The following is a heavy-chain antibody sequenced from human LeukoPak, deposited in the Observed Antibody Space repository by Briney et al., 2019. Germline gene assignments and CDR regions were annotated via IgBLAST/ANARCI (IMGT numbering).Heavy chain of an antibody. Sequence: GGSLRLSCAAAGFTFSSYAMSWVRQAPGKGLEWVSAISGSGGSTYYADSVKGRFTISRDNSKNTLYLQMNSLRAEDTDVYYCAARAKAVAGTGYYWGQGTLVTVSS. J-gene: IGHJ4*02. D-gene: IGHD6-13*01. V-gene: IGHV3-23*01. CDR2: ISGSGGST. CDR1: GFTFSSYA. CDR3: AARAKAVAGTGYY.